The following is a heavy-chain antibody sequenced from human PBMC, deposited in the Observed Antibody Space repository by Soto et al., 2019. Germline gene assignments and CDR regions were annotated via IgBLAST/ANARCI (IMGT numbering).Heavy chain of an antibody. V-gene: IGHV3-23*01. J-gene: IGHJ4*02. D-gene: IGHD6-19*01. CDR3: AKGRSGWYGRDVDY. CDR2: ISGSGGST. Sequence: EVQLLESGGGLVQPGGSLRLSCAASGFTFSSYAMSWVRQAPGKGLEWVSAISGSGGSTYYADSVKGRFTISRDNSKNTRYLQMNSLGAEDTAVYYCAKGRSGWYGRDVDYWGQGALVTVSS. CDR1: GFTFSSYA.